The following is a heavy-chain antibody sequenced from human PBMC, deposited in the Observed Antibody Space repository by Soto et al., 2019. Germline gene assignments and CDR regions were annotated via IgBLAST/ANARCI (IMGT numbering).Heavy chain of an antibody. CDR3: ATGRSEVVPGAMDT. J-gene: IGHJ5*02. CDR2: IYPTGST. D-gene: IGHD2-2*01. Sequence: SETLSLTCTVSGDSFSNYYCNWVRKSAGKGLEWIGRIYPTGSTTYNPSLKSRLTMSVDTSKNQFSLRLTSMTAADTAVYYCATGRSEVVPGAMDTWGQGTLVTVSS. V-gene: IGHV4-4*07. CDR1: GDSFSNYY.